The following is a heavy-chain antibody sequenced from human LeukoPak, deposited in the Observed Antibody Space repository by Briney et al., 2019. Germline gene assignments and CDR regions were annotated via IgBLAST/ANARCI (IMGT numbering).Heavy chain of an antibody. CDR1: TYTFTDNS. CDR2: INPNSGDT. CDR3: ARENSFGSGSYIFDS. Sequence: GASVKVSSKASTYTFTDNSIHWVRQAPGQGPQWMGWINPNSGDTHYARNFQDRVTMTRDTSVSTAYMELTSLRSDDTAMYYCARENSFGSGSYIFDSWGQGTLVTVSS. J-gene: IGHJ4*02. V-gene: IGHV1-2*02. D-gene: IGHD3-10*01.